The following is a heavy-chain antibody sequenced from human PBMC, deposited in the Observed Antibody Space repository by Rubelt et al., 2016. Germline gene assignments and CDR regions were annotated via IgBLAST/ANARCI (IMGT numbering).Heavy chain of an antibody. CDR2: TSGSGDKA. V-gene: IGHV3-23*01. Sequence: AASGFTFSRSHVHWLRQAPGKGPEWVSLTSGSGDKAYYADSVKGQFTTSTENSNNTLYLKMNSLRPEDTSVYHCAKSFDGGNSRPPYSWGQGTLVTVSS. CDR3: AKSFDGGNSRPPYS. CDR1: GFTFSRSH. J-gene: IGHJ4*02. D-gene: IGHD4-23*01.